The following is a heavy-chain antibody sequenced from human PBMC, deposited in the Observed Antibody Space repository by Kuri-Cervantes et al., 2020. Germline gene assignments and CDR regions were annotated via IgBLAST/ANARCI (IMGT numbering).Heavy chain of an antibody. J-gene: IGHJ4*02. CDR2: IYYSGST. Sequence: SETLSLTCSVSGGFISSYYWSWIRQPPGKGLEWIGYIYYSGSTNYNPSLKSRVTISVDTSKNQFSLKLSSVTAADTAMYYCARGSYDYGDPAHLDSWGQGTLVTVSS. V-gene: IGHV4-59*01. D-gene: IGHD4-17*01. CDR1: GGFISSYY. CDR3: ARGSYDYGDPAHLDS.